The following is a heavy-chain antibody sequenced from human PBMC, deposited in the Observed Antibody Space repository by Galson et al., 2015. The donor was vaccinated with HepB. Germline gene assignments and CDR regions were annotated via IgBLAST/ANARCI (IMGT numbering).Heavy chain of an antibody. CDR2: ISSSSSTI. D-gene: IGHD3-10*01. CDR3: ARDLGLKDVRLLWFGELLSWDY. J-gene: IGHJ4*02. V-gene: IGHV3-48*01. CDR1: GFTFSSYS. Sequence: SLRLSCAASGFTFSSYSMNWVRQAPGKGLEWVSYISSSSSTIYYADSVKGRFTISRDNAKNSLYLQMNSLRAEDTAVYYCARDLGLKDVRLLWFGELLSWDYWGQGTLVTVSS.